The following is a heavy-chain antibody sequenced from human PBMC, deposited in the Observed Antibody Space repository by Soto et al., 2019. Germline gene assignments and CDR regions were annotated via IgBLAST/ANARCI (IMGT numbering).Heavy chain of an antibody. CDR3: ARHRGPAPVY. D-gene: IGHD3-10*01. CDR2: LFYGGTT. CDR1: GGSISGYY. Sequence: QVQLQESGPGLVKPSETLSLTCTVSGGSISGYYWTWIRQPPGKGLEWVGSLFYGGTTDYNPSPKSRLTMSLDTSKNHFSLKLRSVPAADTAVYYCARHRGPAPVYWGQGTLVTASS. J-gene: IGHJ4*02. V-gene: IGHV4-39*01.